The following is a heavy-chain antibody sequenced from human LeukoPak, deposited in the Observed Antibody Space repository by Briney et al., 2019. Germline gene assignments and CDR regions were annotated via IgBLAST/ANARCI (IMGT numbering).Heavy chain of an antibody. V-gene: IGHV1-46*01. CDR2: INPSGGST. CDR1: GYTFTIYY. Sequence: VASVSXSSKASGYTFTIYYMHWVRQAPGQGLEWMGIINPSGGSTSYAQKFQGRVTMTRDTSTSTVYMELSSLRSEDTAVYYCARDLSGVAATSLPYYYYGMDVWGQGTTVTVSS. D-gene: IGHD2-15*01. CDR3: ARDLSGVAATSLPYYYYGMDV. J-gene: IGHJ6*02.